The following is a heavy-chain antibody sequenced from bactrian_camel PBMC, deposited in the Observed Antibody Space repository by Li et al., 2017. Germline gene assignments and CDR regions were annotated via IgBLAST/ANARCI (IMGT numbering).Heavy chain of an antibody. D-gene: IGHD3*01. Sequence: VQLVESGGGSVQPGGSLTLACTGSGTLFNSAFMSWLRQAPGKEREGVAAMYTGFGGGNIYYDDSVKGRFTISQDNSKNTLFLQMNVFRPEDTAMYYCVADTTRSPCQAMTRLDWIRSFRYGGQGTQVTVS. CDR3: VADTTRSPCQAMTRLDWIRSFRY. V-gene: IGHV3S31*01. CDR2: MYTGFGGGNI. CDR1: GTLFNSAF. J-gene: IGHJ4*01.